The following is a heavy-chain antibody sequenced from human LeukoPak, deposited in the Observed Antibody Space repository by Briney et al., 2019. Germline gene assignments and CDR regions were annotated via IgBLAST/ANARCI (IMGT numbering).Heavy chain of an antibody. CDR3: ARLGIAARQMWFDP. J-gene: IGHJ5*02. Sequence: GESLKISCKGSGYRFSNYWIAWVRQMPGKGLEWMGIIYPGDSDTRYSPSFQGQVTISADKSISTAYLQWSSLKASDTAMYYCARLGIAARQMWFDPWGQGTLVTVSS. D-gene: IGHD6-6*01. V-gene: IGHV5-51*01. CDR1: GYRFSNYW. CDR2: IYPGDSDT.